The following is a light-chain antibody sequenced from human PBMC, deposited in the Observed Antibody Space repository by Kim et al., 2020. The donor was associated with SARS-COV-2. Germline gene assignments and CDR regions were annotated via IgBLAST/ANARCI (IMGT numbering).Light chain of an antibody. Sequence: DIKMTQSPSAMSASVGDRVTITCRASQGISNYLAWFQQKPGKVPKGLIFGASVLQSGVPSRFSGRGFGTEFTLTISSLQPEDFATYYCLQHNSYPLTFGGGTKVDIK. J-gene: IGKJ4*01. V-gene: IGKV1-17*03. CDR2: GAS. CDR3: LQHNSYPLT. CDR1: QGISNY.